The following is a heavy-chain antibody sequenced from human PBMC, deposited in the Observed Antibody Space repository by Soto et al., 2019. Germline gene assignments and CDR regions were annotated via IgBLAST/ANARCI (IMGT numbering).Heavy chain of an antibody. J-gene: IGHJ6*02. Sequence: QVQLVQSGAEVKKPGASVKVSCKASGYTFTSYGISWVRQAPGQGLEWMGWISAYNGNTNYAQKLQGRVTMTTDTSTSTAYMELRSLRPDDTAVYYCARDSLYYYGRATYYYCGMDVWGQGTTVTVSS. CDR1: GYTFTSYG. CDR2: ISAYNGNT. V-gene: IGHV1-18*01. CDR3: ARDSLYYYGRATYYYCGMDV. D-gene: IGHD3-10*02.